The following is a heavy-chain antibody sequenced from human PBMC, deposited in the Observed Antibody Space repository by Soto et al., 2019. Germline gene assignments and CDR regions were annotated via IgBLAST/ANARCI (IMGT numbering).Heavy chain of an antibody. Sequence: QVQLQESGPGPVKPSQTLSLTCTVSGGSISSGGYYWSWIRQHPGKGLEWIGYIYYSGSTYYNPSLKSRVSVDTSKNQFSLKLSSVTAADTAVYYCARSINPWGQGTLVTVSS. CDR1: GGSISSGGYY. V-gene: IGHV4-31*03. CDR2: IYYSGST. CDR3: ARSINP. J-gene: IGHJ5*02. D-gene: IGHD3-10*01.